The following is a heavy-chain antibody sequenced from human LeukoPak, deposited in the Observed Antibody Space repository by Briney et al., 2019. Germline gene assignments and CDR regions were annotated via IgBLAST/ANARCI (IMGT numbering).Heavy chain of an antibody. J-gene: IGHJ4*02. V-gene: IGHV3-74*01. CDR1: GFTFGNSW. CDR2: INSDGSST. CDR3: ARTLHDYGDYEPHN. D-gene: IGHD4-17*01. Sequence: PGGSLRLSCAASGFTFGNSWVHWVRQAPGKGLVWVSRINSDGSSTSYADSVKGRFTISRDNAKNTLYLQMNSLRAEDTAVYYCARTLHDYGDYEPHNWGQGTLVTVSS.